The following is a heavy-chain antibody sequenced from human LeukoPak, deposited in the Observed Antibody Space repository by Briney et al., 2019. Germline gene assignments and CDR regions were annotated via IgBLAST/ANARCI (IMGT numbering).Heavy chain of an antibody. D-gene: IGHD3-22*01. CDR1: GYTFTDYY. J-gene: IGHJ4*02. CDR3: ARDHDYYDSSGSPDY. CDR2: INPNSGGT. V-gene: IGHV1-2*02. Sequence: ASVKVSCKASGYTFTDYYMHWVRQAPGQGLEWMGWINPNSGGTNYAQKFQGRVTMTRDTSISTAYMELSRLRSDDTAVYYCARDHDYYDSSGSPDYWGQGTLVTVSS.